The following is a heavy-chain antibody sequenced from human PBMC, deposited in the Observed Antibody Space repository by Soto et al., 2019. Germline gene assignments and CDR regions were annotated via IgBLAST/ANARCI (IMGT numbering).Heavy chain of an antibody. J-gene: IGHJ4*02. D-gene: IGHD6-19*01. CDR3: ARINSGWGTLSNYPFEY. CDR1: VFIFIMSA. Sequence: GGSXRLSCAPSVFIFIMSAMKWFRHAPGKGLEWVSSISSSSSYIYYADSVKGRFTISRDNAKNSLYLQMNSLRAEDTAVYYCARINSGWGTLSNYPFEYWGQGALVTVSS. V-gene: IGHV3-21*01. CDR2: ISSSSSYI.